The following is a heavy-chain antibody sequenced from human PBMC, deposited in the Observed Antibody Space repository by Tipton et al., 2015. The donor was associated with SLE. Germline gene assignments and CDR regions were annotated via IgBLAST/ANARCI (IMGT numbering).Heavy chain of an antibody. D-gene: IGHD4-17*01. CDR3: ARHDGDYFFDY. J-gene: IGHJ4*02. CDR2: ASYSGNT. V-gene: IGHV4-39*07. CDR1: GGPITNRRYY. Sequence: TLSLTCSVSGGPITNRRYYWGWVRRPPGKGLEWIGSASYSGNTYYTPSLKSRVTVSLDTSKKQVSLMVRSVTAADTAVYYCARHDGDYFFDYWGQGTLVTVSS.